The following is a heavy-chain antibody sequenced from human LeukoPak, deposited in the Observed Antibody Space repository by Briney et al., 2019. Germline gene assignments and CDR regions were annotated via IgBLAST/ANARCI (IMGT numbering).Heavy chain of an antibody. Sequence: GETLRLSCAASGFTFSDHYMSWIREAPGKGLEWVSYISGSSHYTNTADSVKGRFTISRDNAKNSLHLQMNSLRTEDTAVYYCARVTLYGESALDYWGQATLVTV. D-gene: IGHD4-17*01. J-gene: IGHJ4*02. CDR2: ISGSSHYT. CDR3: ARVTLYGESALDY. V-gene: IGHV3-11*06. CDR1: GFTFSDHY.